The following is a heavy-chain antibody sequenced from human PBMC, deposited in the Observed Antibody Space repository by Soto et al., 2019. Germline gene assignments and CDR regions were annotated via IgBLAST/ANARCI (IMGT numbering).Heavy chain of an antibody. Sequence: SETLSLTCTVSGGSISSSSYYWGWIRQPPGKGLEWIGSIYYSGSTYYNPSLKSRVTISVDTSKNQFSLKLSSVTAADTAVYYCARDGIVVVVAALDPWGQGTLVTVSS. CDR3: ARDGIVVVVAALDP. CDR2: IYYSGST. CDR1: GGSISSSSYY. V-gene: IGHV4-39*01. J-gene: IGHJ5*02. D-gene: IGHD2-15*01.